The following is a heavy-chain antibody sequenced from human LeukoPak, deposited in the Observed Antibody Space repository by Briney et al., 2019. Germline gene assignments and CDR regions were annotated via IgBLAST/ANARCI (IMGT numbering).Heavy chain of an antibody. D-gene: IGHD6-25*01. J-gene: IGHJ4*02. CDR3: ARNGSEAASYCDS. V-gene: IGHV3-30*04. Sequence: GGSLRLSCAASGFSFFSYAMHWVCQAPGKGLEWVALTSFDGRQNYYADSVKGRFTISRDNSKKILYLQINSLRVEDTAVYYCARNGSEAASYCDSWGQGTLVTVPS. CDR2: TSFDGRQN. CDR1: GFSFFSYA.